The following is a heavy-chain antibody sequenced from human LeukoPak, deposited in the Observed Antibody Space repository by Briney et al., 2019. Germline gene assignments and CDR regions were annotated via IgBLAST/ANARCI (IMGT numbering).Heavy chain of an antibody. CDR3: ARGGGYSYGYH. V-gene: IGHV4-59*06. CDR1: GGSISSYY. J-gene: IGHJ5*02. D-gene: IGHD5-18*01. Sequence: SETLSLTCTVSGGSISSYYWSWIRQHPGKGLEWIGYIYYSGSTYYNPSLKSRVTISVDTSKSQFSLKLRSVTAADTAVYYCARGGGYSYGYHWGQGTLVTVSS. CDR2: IYYSGST.